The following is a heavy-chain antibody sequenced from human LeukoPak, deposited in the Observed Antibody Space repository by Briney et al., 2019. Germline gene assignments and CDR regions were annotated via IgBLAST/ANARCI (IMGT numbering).Heavy chain of an antibody. V-gene: IGHV3-11*06. CDR1: GFTFSDYY. J-gene: IGHJ4*02. Sequence: GGSLRLSCAASGFTFSDYYMSWIRQAPGKGLEWVSYISRNSYTNYADSVKGRFTISRDNAKNSLYLQMNSLRDEDTAVYYCARESVAGTDYWGQGTLVTVSS. CDR2: ISRNSYT. D-gene: IGHD6-19*01. CDR3: ARESVAGTDY.